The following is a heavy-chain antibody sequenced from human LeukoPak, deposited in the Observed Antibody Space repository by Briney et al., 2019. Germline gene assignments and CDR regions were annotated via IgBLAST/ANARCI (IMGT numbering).Heavy chain of an antibody. D-gene: IGHD1-7*01. CDR3: ARWEIRGTAHQLDY. CDR1: GFTLSSHW. V-gene: IGHV3-7*01. J-gene: IGHJ4*02. CDR2: IKQGGSEK. Sequence: GGSLRLSCAASGFTLSSHWMNWVRQAPGKGLEWVANIKQGGSEKYYVGSVKGRFTISRDNAKNSMYLQMNSLRAEDTAVYYCARWEIRGTAHQLDYWGQGTLVTVSS.